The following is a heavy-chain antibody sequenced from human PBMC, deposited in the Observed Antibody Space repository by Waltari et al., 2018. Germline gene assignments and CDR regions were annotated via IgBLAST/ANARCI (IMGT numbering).Heavy chain of an antibody. Sequence: QVQLQESGPGLVKPSETLALTCTVSGGSISSYYWSWIRQPPGKGLEWVGYIYYSGSTNYNPSLKRRVTISVDTSKNQFSLKLSSVTAADTAVYYCARTRSTDFWYFDYWGQGTLVTVSS. D-gene: IGHD3-3*01. J-gene: IGHJ4*02. CDR2: IYYSGST. CDR3: ARTRSTDFWYFDY. CDR1: GGSISSYY. V-gene: IGHV4-59*01.